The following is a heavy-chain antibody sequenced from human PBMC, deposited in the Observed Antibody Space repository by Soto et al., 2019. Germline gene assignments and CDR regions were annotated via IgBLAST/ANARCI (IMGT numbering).Heavy chain of an antibody. Sequence: QVQLVQSGPQVKKPGSSVKVSCTASGGTFGRYTISWVRQAPGQGLEWMGGILPVLGNTNVAQRFQDILTLTAEESPNTAYFELLCLSTDDTAAHYGAHGSVVLRVTNAAVVQWGQGIQVTVS. V-gene: IGHV1-69*16. J-gene: IGHJ4*02. CDR3: AHGSVVLRVTNAAVVQ. CDR1: GGTFGRYT. CDR2: ILPVLGNT. D-gene: IGHD2-21*02.